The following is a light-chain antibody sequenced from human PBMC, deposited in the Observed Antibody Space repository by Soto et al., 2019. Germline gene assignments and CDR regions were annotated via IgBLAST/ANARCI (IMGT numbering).Light chain of an antibody. Sequence: QSVLTQPASVSGSPGQSITISCTGSSSDVGGHDYVSWYQQHPGKAPKLMIYDVRTRPSGVSGRFSGSKSANTASLTISGLQAEDEADYYCASYTSSSTYVFGTGTKVTVL. V-gene: IGLV2-14*01. J-gene: IGLJ1*01. CDR1: SSDVGGHDY. CDR2: DVR. CDR3: ASYTSSSTYV.